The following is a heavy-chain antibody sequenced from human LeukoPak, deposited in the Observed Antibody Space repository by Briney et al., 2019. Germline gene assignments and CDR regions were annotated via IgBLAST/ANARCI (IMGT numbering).Heavy chain of an antibody. J-gene: IGHJ4*02. V-gene: IGHV4-39*01. CDR2: IYYSGST. CDR3: ARYSGYDTLFDY. D-gene: IGHD5-12*01. CDR1: GGSISSSSYY. Sequence: SETLSLTCTVSGGSISSSSYYWGWIRQPPGKGLEWIGSIYYSGSTYYNPSLNSRVTVALDKSKPQFSLKLSSVTAADTAVYYCARYSGYDTLFDYWGQGTLVTVSS.